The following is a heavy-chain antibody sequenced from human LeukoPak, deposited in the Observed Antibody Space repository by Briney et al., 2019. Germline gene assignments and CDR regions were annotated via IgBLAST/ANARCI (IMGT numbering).Heavy chain of an antibody. CDR3: ARGQSGGYCTNGVCYMGWFDP. D-gene: IGHD2-8*01. CDR1: GGSISSYY. Sequence: SETLSLTCTVSGGSISSYYWSWIRQPPGKRLEWIGYIYYSGSTNYNPSLKSRVTISVDTSKNQFSLKLSSVTAADTAVYYCARGQSGGYCTNGVCYMGWFDPWGQGTLVTVSS. CDR2: IYYSGST. V-gene: IGHV4-59*01. J-gene: IGHJ5*02.